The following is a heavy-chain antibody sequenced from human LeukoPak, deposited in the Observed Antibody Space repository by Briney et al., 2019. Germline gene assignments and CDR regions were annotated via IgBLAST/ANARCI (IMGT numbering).Heavy chain of an antibody. V-gene: IGHV1-69*08. CDR3: ARDLGTIFGEVD. Sequence: SVKVSCKASGGTFHSLTFSWVRQAPGQGLEWMGWIIPAIGPPNYSQKFQDRVTITADKSTNTVYMELSSLRSEDTAVYYCARDLGTIFGEVDWAQGTLVTVSS. CDR2: IIPAIGPP. J-gene: IGHJ4*02. CDR1: GGTFHSLT. D-gene: IGHD3-3*01.